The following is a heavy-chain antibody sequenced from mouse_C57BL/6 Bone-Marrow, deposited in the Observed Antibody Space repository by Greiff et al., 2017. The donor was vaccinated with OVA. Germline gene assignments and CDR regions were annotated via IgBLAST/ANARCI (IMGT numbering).Heavy chain of an antibody. CDR2: INPNNGGT. V-gene: IGHV1-22*01. Sequence: EVQLQQSGPELVKPGASVKMSCKASGYTFTDYNMHWVKQSHGKSLEWIGYINPNNGGTSYNQKFKGKATLTVNKYSSTAYMELRSLTSEDSAVYYCARRGVFYWYFDVWGTGTTVTVSS. J-gene: IGHJ1*03. CDR3: ARRGVFYWYFDV. CDR1: GYTFTDYN.